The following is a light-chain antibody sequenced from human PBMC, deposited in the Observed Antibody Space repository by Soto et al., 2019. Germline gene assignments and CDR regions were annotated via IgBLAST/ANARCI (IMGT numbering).Light chain of an antibody. CDR3: SSYTSASSLYV. CDR2: EVS. V-gene: IGLV2-14*01. Sequence: QSVLTQPASVSGSPGQSLTISCTGSTSDVGAYNDVSWYQQYPGKAPKLMISEVSNRPSGVSSRFSGSKAGNTASLTISGLQAEDEADYYCSSYTSASSLYVFGTGTKVTVL. CDR1: TSDVGAYND. J-gene: IGLJ1*01.